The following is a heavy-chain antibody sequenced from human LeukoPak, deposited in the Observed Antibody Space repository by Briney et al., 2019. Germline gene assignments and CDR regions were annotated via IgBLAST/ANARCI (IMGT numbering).Heavy chain of an antibody. CDR1: GYTFTGYY. CDR2: INPNSGGT. D-gene: IGHD3-16*01. CDR3: VRDFRSGYDYVWGSYLY. Sequence: ASVKVSCKASGYTFTGYYMHWVRQAPGQGLEWMGWINPNSGGTNYAQKFQGRVTMTRDTSISTAYMELSRLRSDDTAVYYCVRDFRSGYDYVWGSYLYWGQGTLVTVSS. V-gene: IGHV1-2*02. J-gene: IGHJ4*02.